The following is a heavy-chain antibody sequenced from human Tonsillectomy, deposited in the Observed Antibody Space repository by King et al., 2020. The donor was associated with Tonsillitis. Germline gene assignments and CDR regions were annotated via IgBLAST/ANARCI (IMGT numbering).Heavy chain of an antibody. CDR1: GFTFSSYA. J-gene: IGHJ4*02. CDR2: ISGSGGST. D-gene: IGHD3-9*01. Sequence: VQLVESGGALVQPGGSLRLSCAASGFTFSSYAMSWVRQAPGKGLEWVSAISGSGGSTYYADFVKGRFTISRDNSKNTLYLQMNSLRAEDTAVYYCAKVAEILTGYPSCDFDYWGQGTLVTVSS. CDR3: AKVAEILTGYPSCDFDY. V-gene: IGHV3-23*04.